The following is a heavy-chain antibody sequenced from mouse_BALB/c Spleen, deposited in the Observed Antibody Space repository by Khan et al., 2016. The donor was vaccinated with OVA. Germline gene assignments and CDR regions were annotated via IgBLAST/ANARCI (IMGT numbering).Heavy chain of an antibody. CDR1: GYTFTSYY. CDR2: INPNNGDT. V-gene: IGHV1S81*02. D-gene: IGHD1-1*02. CDR3: TRTGYGSPFAY. Sequence: QVRLQQSGAELVKPGASVKLSCKASGYTFTSYYMYWVKQRPGQGLEWIGGINPNNGDTYFNENFKNKATLTVDKSSSSAYMQLSSLTSEDSAVYYCTRTGYGSPFAYWGQGTLVTVSA. J-gene: IGHJ3*01.